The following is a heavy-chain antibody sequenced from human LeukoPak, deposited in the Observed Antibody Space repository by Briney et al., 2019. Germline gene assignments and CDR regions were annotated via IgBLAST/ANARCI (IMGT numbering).Heavy chain of an antibody. Sequence: SVKVSCKASGGTFSSYAISWVRQAPGQGLEWMGGIIPIFGTANYAQKVQGGVTITADESTSTAYMELSSLRSEDTAVYYCASPAPTQYYYDSSGYTWWGQGTLVTVSS. J-gene: IGHJ4*02. CDR2: IIPIFGTA. CDR1: GGTFSSYA. V-gene: IGHV1-69*13. CDR3: ASPAPTQYYYDSSGYTW. D-gene: IGHD3-22*01.